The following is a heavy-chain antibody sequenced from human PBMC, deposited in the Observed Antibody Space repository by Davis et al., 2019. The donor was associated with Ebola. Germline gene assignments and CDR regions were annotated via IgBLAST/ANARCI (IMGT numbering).Heavy chain of an antibody. J-gene: IGHJ4*02. D-gene: IGHD6-13*01. CDR1: GFTFSSYW. V-gene: IGHV3-48*04. CDR3: ARDSTIAAAVVY. Sequence: GGSLRLSCAASGFTFSSYWMSWVRQAPGKGLEWLSHISTSGNTIYYADSVKGRFTVSRDNAKNSLYLQMNSLRAEDTAVYYCARDSTIAAAVVYWGQGTLVTVSS. CDR2: ISTSGNTI.